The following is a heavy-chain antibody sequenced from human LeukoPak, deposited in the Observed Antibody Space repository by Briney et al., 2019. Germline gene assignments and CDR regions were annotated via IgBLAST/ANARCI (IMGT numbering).Heavy chain of an antibody. CDR1: GGSISPLY. CDR3: ARGGVAAKYYFDF. J-gene: IGHJ4*02. CDR2: IYYSGST. D-gene: IGHD3-10*01. V-gene: IGHV4-59*11. Sequence: SETLSLTCAVSGGSISPLYWGWIRQAPGKGLEFIGYIYYSGSTNFNPSLKSRVTLSVDTSKSQISLKLTSVTAADTAVYYCARGGVAAKYYFDFWGQGTLVTVSS.